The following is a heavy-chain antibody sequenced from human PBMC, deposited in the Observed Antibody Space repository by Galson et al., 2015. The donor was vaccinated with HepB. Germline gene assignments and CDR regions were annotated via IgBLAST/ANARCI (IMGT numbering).Heavy chain of an antibody. CDR2: ISGNGGNT. J-gene: IGHJ4*02. CDR3: AKMSAVGGGMFDY. CDR1: GFTFSSYA. V-gene: IGHV3-23*01. D-gene: IGHD6-19*01. Sequence: SLRLSCAASGFTFSSYAMNWVRQAPGKGLEWVSAISGNGGNTYYAGSVKGRFPISRDNSKNTLYLQMNSLRAEDTAVYYCAKMSAVGGGMFDYWGQGTLVTVST.